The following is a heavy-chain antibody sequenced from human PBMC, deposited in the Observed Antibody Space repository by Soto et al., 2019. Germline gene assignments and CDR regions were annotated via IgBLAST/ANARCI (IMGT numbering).Heavy chain of an antibody. Sequence: QVQLVQSGAEVKKPGASVKVSCKASGYTFTSYDINWVRQATGQGLEWMGWMNPNSGNTGYAQKFQGRVTMTRNTSRSTAYMELSSLRSEDTAVYYCARVRGFYYYYGMDVWGQGTTVTVSS. CDR3: ARVRGFYYYYGMDV. D-gene: IGHD3-10*01. V-gene: IGHV1-8*01. J-gene: IGHJ6*02. CDR1: GYTFTSYD. CDR2: MNPNSGNT.